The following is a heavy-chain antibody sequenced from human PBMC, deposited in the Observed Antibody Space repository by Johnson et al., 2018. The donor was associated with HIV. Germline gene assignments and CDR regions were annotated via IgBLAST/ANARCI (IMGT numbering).Heavy chain of an antibody. J-gene: IGHJ3*02. V-gene: IGHV3-7*03. CDR1: GFTFSSYW. CDR3: ARDFYAVVATPFIGSAFDI. Sequence: VQLVESGGGLVQPGGSLRLSCAASGFTFSSYWMSWVRQAPGKGLEWVANITQDGSEKYYADSVKGRFTISRDNGKNSLYLEMNSLRAEDTALYYCARDFYAVVATPFIGSAFDIWGQGTMVTVSS. CDR2: ITQDGSEK. D-gene: IGHD5-12*01.